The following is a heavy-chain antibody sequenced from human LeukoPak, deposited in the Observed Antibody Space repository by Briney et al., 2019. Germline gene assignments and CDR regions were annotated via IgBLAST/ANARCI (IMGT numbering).Heavy chain of an antibody. Sequence: PGGSLRLSCAASGFTFSSYSMNWVRQAPGKGLEWVSSISSSSSYIHYADAVKGRFTISRDNAKNSLYLQMNSLRVEDTAVYYCARKGAGTSASHFDYWGQGTLVTVSS. D-gene: IGHD6-19*01. CDR2: ISSSSSYI. V-gene: IGHV3-21*01. CDR1: GFTFSSYS. CDR3: ARKGAGTSASHFDY. J-gene: IGHJ4*02.